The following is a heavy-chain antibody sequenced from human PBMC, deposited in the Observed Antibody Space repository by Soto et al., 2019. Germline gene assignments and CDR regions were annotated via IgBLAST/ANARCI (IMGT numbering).Heavy chain of an antibody. D-gene: IGHD4-17*01. Sequence: GGSLRLSCAASGFIFSTYAMNWVRQAPGKGLEWVSAISNSGGSTYYAESVRGRFTISRDNSINTLYLQMSSLRTEDTAVYYCAHPRGYGVFDAVDIWGQGTMVTVSS. CDR3: AHPRGYGVFDAVDI. V-gene: IGHV3-23*01. CDR2: ISNSGGST. J-gene: IGHJ3*02. CDR1: GFIFSTYA.